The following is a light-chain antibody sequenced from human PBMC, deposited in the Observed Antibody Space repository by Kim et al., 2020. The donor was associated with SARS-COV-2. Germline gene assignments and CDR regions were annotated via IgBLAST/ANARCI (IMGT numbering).Light chain of an antibody. CDR2: QDS. V-gene: IGLV3-1*01. CDR3: QAWDSSTSV. Sequence: ELTQPPSVSVSPGQTATITCSGDKLGDKYASWYQQKPGQSPVLVIYQDSKRPSGIPERFSGSNSGNTATLSISGTQAMDEADYYCQAWDSSTSVFGGGTKLTVL. CDR1: KLGDKY. J-gene: IGLJ3*02.